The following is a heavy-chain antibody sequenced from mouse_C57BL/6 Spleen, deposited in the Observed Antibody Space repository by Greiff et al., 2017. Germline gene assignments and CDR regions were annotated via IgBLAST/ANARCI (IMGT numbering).Heavy chain of an antibody. V-gene: IGHV10-3*01. CDR1: GFTFNTYA. CDR3: VSPLLYYDHDGAWFAF. Sequence: EVQRVESGGGLVQPKGSLKLSCAASGFTFNTYAMHWVRPAPGKGLEWVARIRSKSSNYATYYADSVKDRFPISRDDSHSMLYLKMNNRKTDDTAMYYCVSPLLYYDHDGAWFAFWGQGTLVTVSA. D-gene: IGHD2-4*01. CDR2: IRSKSSNYAT. J-gene: IGHJ3*01.